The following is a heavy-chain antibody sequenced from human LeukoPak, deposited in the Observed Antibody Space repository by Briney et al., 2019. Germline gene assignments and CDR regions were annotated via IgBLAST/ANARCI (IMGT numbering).Heavy chain of an antibody. CDR1: GGSLISYY. Sequence: SGTLSLTCTVSGGSLISYYWSWIRQPPGKGLEWIGYIYYSGSTNYNPSLKSRVTISVDTSKNQFSLKLSSVTAADTAVYYCARGPHLKMATIDAFDIWGQGTMVTVSS. CDR2: IYYSGST. CDR3: ARGPHLKMATIDAFDI. D-gene: IGHD5-24*01. V-gene: IGHV4-59*01. J-gene: IGHJ3*02.